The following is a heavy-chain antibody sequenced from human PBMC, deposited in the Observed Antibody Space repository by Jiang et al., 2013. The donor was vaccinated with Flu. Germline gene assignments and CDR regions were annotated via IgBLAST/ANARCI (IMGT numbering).Heavy chain of an antibody. CDR2: IIPIFGTA. J-gene: IGHJ5*02. D-gene: IGHD3-9*01. CDR1: FSSYA. V-gene: IGHV1-69*01. CDR3: AREGPPTRSYFDWLLYGNWFDP. Sequence: FSSYAISWVRQAPGQGLEWMGGIIPIFGTANYAQKFQGRVTIAADESTSTVYMELSSLRSEDTAVYYCAREGPPTRSYFDWLLYGNWFDPWGQGTLVTVSS.